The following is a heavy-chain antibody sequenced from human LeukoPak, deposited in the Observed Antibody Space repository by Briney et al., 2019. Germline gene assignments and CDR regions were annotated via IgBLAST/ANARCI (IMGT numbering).Heavy chain of an antibody. CDR3: ARQRSWLHNYYFDY. V-gene: IGHV4-39*01. CDR2: IYYSGST. CDR1: GGSISSSSYY. Sequence: PSETLSLTCTVSGGSISSSSYYWGWIRQPPGKGLEWIGSIYYSGSTYYNPSLKSRVTISVDASKNQFSLKLSSVTAADTAVYYCARQRSWLHNYYFDYWGQGTLVTVSS. D-gene: IGHD5-24*01. J-gene: IGHJ4*02.